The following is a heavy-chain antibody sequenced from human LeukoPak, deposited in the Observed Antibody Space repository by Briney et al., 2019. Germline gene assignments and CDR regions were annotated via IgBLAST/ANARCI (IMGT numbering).Heavy chain of an antibody. J-gene: IGHJ4*02. D-gene: IGHD3-22*01. CDR2: ISYDGSNK. Sequence: GSPRLSCAASGFTFSSYGMHWVRQAPGKGLEWVAVISYDGSNKYYADSVKGRFTISRDNSKNTLYLQMNSLRAEDTAVYYCAKAYYYDSSGLFDYWGQGTLVTVSS. CDR3: AKAYYYDSSGLFDY. V-gene: IGHV3-30*18. CDR1: GFTFSSYG.